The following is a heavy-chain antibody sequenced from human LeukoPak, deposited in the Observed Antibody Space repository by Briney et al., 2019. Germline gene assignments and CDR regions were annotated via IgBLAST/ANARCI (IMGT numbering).Heavy chain of an antibody. CDR1: GFTFSSYE. J-gene: IGHJ2*01. V-gene: IGHV3-48*03. Sequence: GGSLRLSCAASGFTFSSYEMNWVRQAPGKGLEWVSYISRSGRTIYDADSVKGRFTISRDNAKNSLYLQMNSLRAEDTPVYYCARVYSGSWYFDLWGRGTVVTVSS. CDR3: ARVYSGSWYFDL. D-gene: IGHD5-12*01. CDR2: ISRSGRTI.